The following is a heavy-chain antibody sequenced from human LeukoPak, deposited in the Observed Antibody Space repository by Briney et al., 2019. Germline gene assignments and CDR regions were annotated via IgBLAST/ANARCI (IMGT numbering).Heavy chain of an antibody. V-gene: IGHV5-51*01. CDR2: IYPGDSDT. CDR1: GYSFTSYW. J-gene: IGHJ6*03. Sequence: GESLKISCKGSGYSFTSYWIGWVRQLPGKGLEWMGIIYPGDSDTRYSPSFQGQVTISADKSISTAYLQWSSLKASDTAMYYCARKSSYYYYYMDVWGKGTTVTVSS. CDR3: ARKSSYYYYYMDV.